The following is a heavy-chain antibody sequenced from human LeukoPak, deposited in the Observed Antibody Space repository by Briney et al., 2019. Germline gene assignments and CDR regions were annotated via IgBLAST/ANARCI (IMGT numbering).Heavy chain of an antibody. J-gene: IGHJ4*02. Sequence: GASVNVSCKASGGTFSSYAISWVRQAPGQGVEWMGRIIPILGIANYAQKFQGRVTITADKSTSTAYMELSSLRSDDTAVYYCASSGSYGWRYFDYWGQGTLVTVSS. CDR2: IIPILGIA. CDR1: GGTFSSYA. CDR3: ASSGSYGWRYFDY. D-gene: IGHD1-26*01. V-gene: IGHV1-69*04.